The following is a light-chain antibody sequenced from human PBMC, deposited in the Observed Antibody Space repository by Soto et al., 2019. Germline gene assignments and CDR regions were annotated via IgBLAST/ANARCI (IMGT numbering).Light chain of an antibody. CDR1: QSVSSN. V-gene: IGKV3-15*01. CDR3: HQRSYWPPS. J-gene: IGKJ3*01. CDR2: GAS. Sequence: EIVMTQSPATLSVSPGERATLSCRASQSVSSNLAWYQQKPGQAPRLLIYGASTRATGIPARFSGSGSGTEFTLTISSLQSEDFAVYYCHQRSYWPPSFGPGTTVEIK.